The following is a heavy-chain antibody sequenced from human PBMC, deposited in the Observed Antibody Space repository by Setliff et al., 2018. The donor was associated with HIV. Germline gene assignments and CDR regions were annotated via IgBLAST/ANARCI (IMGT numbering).Heavy chain of an antibody. CDR3: AKGSFDSSGWAHYYYYNMDV. J-gene: IGHJ6*04. D-gene: IGHD6-19*01. Sequence: SVKVSCKTSGGTFSSYAISWVRQAPGQGLEWMGGIIPVFGTTNYAQKFQGRVTLTADKSTSTAYMELSSLRSEDTAVYYCAKGSFDSSGWAHYYYYNMDVWGKGTTVTVSS. CDR1: GGTFSSYA. CDR2: IIPVFGTT. V-gene: IGHV1-69*06.